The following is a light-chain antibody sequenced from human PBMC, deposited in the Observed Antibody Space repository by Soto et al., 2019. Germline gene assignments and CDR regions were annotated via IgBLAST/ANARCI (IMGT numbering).Light chain of an antibody. CDR2: SAS. V-gene: IGKV1-17*01. CDR1: LGIRND. J-gene: IGKJ1*01. CDR3: LQHNTYPWT. Sequence: DIQMTQSPSSLAASVGDTVTISCRASLGIRNDLGWYQQRPGRAPKRLIYSASSLQSGVPSRFSGSESGTEFTLTISSLQPEDFATYYCLQHNTYPWTFGQGTKVEIK.